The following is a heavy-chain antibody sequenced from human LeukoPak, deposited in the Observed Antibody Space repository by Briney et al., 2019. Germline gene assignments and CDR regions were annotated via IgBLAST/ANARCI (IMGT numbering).Heavy chain of an antibody. Sequence: GKSLSLSCAASGFTFRTYAMHGLPQATGKRRECVAVISFDASNKYYADCVKGRFTIYRDNSRENLFMQISSLRAEDAGVYYCARQGTLLGGGFDIGGKGTMVSVSS. D-gene: IGHD1-1*01. J-gene: IGHJ3*02. CDR1: GFTFRTYA. CDR2: ISFDASNK. V-gene: IGHV3-30*15. CDR3: ARQGTLLGGGFDI.